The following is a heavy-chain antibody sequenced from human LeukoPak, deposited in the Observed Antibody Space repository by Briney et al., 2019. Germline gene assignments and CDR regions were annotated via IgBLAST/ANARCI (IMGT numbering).Heavy chain of an antibody. CDR2: ISAYNGNT. D-gene: IGHD3-22*01. CDR1: GYTFTSYG. V-gene: IGHV1-18*01. Sequence: ASVKVSCKASGYTFTSYGISWVRQAPGQGLEWMGWISAYNGNTNYAQKLQGRVTMTTDTSTSTAYMELRSLRSDDTAVYYCARSLTRGYYCDSSGYYNWFDPWGQGTLVTVSS. J-gene: IGHJ5*02. CDR3: ARSLTRGYYCDSSGYYNWFDP.